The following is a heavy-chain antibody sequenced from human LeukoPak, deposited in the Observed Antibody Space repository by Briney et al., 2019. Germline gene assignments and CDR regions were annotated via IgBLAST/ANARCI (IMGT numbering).Heavy chain of an antibody. CDR1: AFSLNAYN. CDR3: AKDYSSSWYQEFDY. V-gene: IGHV3-23*01. CDR2: ISGSGGST. Sequence: GGSLRLSCAASAFSLNAYNMNWVRQAPGKGLEWVSAISGSGGSTYYADSVKGRFTISRDNSKNTLYLQMNSLRAEDTAVYYCAKDYSSSWYQEFDYWGRGTLVTVSS. J-gene: IGHJ4*02. D-gene: IGHD6-13*01.